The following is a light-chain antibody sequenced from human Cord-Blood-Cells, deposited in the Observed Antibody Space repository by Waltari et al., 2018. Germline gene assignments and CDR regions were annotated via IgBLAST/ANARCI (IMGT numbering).Light chain of an antibody. V-gene: IGLV1-47*01. CDR1: SSNIGSNY. CDR3: AAWDDSLSGPV. CDR2: RKK. Sequence: QSVLTQPPSASGTPGQRVTISCSGSSSNIGSNYVYWYQQLHGTAPKLLIYRKKQRPTGVPDRVSVSKSGTSASLAISGRRSEDEAYYYCAAWDDSLSGPVFGGGTKLTVL. J-gene: IGLJ3*02.